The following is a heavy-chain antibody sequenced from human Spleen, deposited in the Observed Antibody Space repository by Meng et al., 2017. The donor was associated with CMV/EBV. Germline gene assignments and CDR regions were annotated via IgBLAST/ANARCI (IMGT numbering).Heavy chain of an antibody. J-gene: IGHJ4*02. V-gene: IGHV1-69*05. Sequence: SVKVSCKASGGTFITYAILWVRQAPGQGLEWMGGINPIFGTANYAQKFLGRVSITTDESTSTAYMELSSLRSEDTAVYYCARSKTVQYPNPFDYWGQGTLVTVSS. CDR2: INPIFGTA. D-gene: IGHD4-11*01. CDR3: ARSKTVQYPNPFDY. CDR1: GGTFITYA.